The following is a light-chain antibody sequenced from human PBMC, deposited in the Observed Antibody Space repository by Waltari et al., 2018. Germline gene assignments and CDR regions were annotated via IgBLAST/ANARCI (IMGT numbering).Light chain of an antibody. CDR2: GVS. CDR1: SSDVGAYDP. CDR3: SSYTGTSYV. J-gene: IGLJ1*01. V-gene: IGLV2-8*01. Sequence: QSALPQPPSASGSLGQSVPISCTGTSSDVGAYDPVSWFQQHPGKAPKLIIWGVSKRPSGVPGRFSGSKSGNTASLTVSGLQSEDEADYYCSSYTGTSYVFGPGTQVTVL.